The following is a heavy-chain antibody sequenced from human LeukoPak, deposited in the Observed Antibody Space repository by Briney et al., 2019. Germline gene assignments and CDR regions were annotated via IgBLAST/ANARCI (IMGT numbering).Heavy chain of an antibody. CDR1: GGSISSYY. V-gene: IGHV4-59*12. D-gene: IGHD3-16*01. J-gene: IGHJ5*02. CDR3: ARDGGVALYNWFDP. CDR2: IYYSGST. Sequence: SETLSLTCTVSGGSISSYYWSWIRQPPGKGLEWIGYIYYSGSTNYNPSLKSRVTISVDTSKNQFSLKLSSVTAADTAVYYCARDGGVALYNWFDPWGQGTLVTVSS.